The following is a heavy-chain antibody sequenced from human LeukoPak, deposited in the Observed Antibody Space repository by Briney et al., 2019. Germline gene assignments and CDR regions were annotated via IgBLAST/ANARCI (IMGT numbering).Heavy chain of an antibody. CDR1: GFTFSSYA. CDR2: ISYAGSNK. D-gene: IGHD3-22*01. V-gene: IGHV3-30*04. CDR3: AREAGYYDSSGYHDY. J-gene: IGHJ4*02. Sequence: GGSLRLSCAASGFTFSSYAMHWVRQAPGKGLEWVAVISYAGSNKYYADSVKGRFTISRDNSKNTLYLQMNSLRAEDTAVYYCAREAGYYDSSGYHDYWGQGTLVTVSS.